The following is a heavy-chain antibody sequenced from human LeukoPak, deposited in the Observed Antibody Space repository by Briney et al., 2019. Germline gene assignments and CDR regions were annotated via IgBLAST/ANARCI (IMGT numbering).Heavy chain of an antibody. CDR3: ASDNRSGSYRY. V-gene: IGHV1-69*01. Sequence: SVKVSCKASGGTFSSYAISWVRQAPGQGLEWMGGIIPIFGTANYAQKFQGRVTITADESTSTAYMELSSLRCEDTAVYYCASDNRSGSYRYWGQGTLVTVSS. CDR2: IIPIFGTA. CDR1: GGTFSSYA. D-gene: IGHD3-10*01. J-gene: IGHJ4*02.